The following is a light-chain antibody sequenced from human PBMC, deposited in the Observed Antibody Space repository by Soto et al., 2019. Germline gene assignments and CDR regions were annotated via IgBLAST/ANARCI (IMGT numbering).Light chain of an antibody. CDR3: QTLGTGIPWV. Sequence: QLVLTQSPSASASLGASVKLTCTLSSGHSSYAIAWHQQQPEKGPRYLMKLNSDGSHSKGDGIPDRFSGSSSGAERYLTISSLQSEDEADYYCQTLGTGIPWVFGGGTKLTVL. V-gene: IGLV4-69*01. J-gene: IGLJ3*02. CDR2: LNSDGSH. CDR1: SGHSSYA.